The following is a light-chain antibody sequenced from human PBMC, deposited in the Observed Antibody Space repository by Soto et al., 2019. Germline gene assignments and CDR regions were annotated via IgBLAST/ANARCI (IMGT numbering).Light chain of an antibody. J-gene: IGLJ1*01. CDR3: SAYKSSSTSV. CDR1: SSDVGGYNF. CDR2: DVS. V-gene: IGLV2-14*01. Sequence: QSALTHPASVSRCPGATIAIRLLLXSSDVGGYNFVSWYQQHPHKAPKLMISDVSNRPSGVSNRFSGSKSGNTASLTISGLQAEDDADYYCSAYKSSSTSVVGTGTKDTVL.